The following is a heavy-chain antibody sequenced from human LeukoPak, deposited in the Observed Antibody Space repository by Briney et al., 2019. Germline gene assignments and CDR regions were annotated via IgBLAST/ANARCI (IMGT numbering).Heavy chain of an antibody. D-gene: IGHD3-10*01. CDR1: GFTFSDYD. CDR3: ARGAGGGRFGEPDY. Sequence: PGGSLSLSWAAPGFTFSDYDMQCVRQSTEKGMEWATCVGPAGDTSFAVSAKGTFNVSRENAKTSSYLQMNSLRAGDTAVHYCARGAGGGRFGEPDYWGQGTLVTVSS. V-gene: IGHV3-13*04. CDR2: VGPAGDT. J-gene: IGHJ4*02.